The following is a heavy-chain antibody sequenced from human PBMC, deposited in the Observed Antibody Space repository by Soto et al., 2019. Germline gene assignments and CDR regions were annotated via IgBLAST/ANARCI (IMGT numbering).Heavy chain of an antibody. CDR1: GFTFSSYA. Sequence: EVQLLESGGGLVQPGGSLRLSCAASGFTFSSYAMSWVRQAPGKGLEWVSAISGSGGSTYYADSVKGRFTISRDNSKNTLYLQMNSLRAEDTAVYYCAKDWYQLLSPDHDYSNTDAFDIWGQGTMVTVSS. D-gene: IGHD2-2*01. J-gene: IGHJ3*02. CDR3: AKDWYQLLSPDHDYSNTDAFDI. CDR2: ISGSGGST. V-gene: IGHV3-23*01.